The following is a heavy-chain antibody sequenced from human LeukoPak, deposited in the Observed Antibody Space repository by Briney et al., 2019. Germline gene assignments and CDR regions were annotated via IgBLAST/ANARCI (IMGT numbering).Heavy chain of an antibody. D-gene: IGHD3-22*01. CDR3: AKDSRRINMIGVVTKRAGYFDY. J-gene: IGHJ4*02. V-gene: IGHV3-30*02. CDR1: GFTFSNYG. Sequence: GGSLRLSCAPSGFTFSNYGMHWVRQAPGKGLEWVAFIRYDGSNRYYADSVKGRFTISRDNSKNTLYLQMNSLRAEDTAVYYCAKDSRRINMIGVVTKRAGYFDYWGQGTLVTVSS. CDR2: IRYDGSNR.